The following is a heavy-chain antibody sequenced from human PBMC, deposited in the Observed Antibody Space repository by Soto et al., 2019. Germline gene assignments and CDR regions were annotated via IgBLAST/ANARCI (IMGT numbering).Heavy chain of an antibody. CDR1: GYTFATST. Sequence: QLQLVQSGPEAKKPGASVKVSCKASGYTFATSTISWLRQAPGQGPEWMGWITAYSGNTNYAQKLQGRLTMTTDTSTSTAYMELRSLTTDDTAIYYCAIADYGDDDYWGQGTLVTVSS. D-gene: IGHD4-17*01. CDR2: ITAYSGNT. J-gene: IGHJ4*02. V-gene: IGHV1-18*01. CDR3: AIADYGDDDY.